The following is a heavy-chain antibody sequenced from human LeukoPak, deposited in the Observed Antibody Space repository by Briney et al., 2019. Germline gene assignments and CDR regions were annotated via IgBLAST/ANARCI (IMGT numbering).Heavy chain of an antibody. D-gene: IGHD3-3*01. CDR1: GFTFSSYA. J-gene: IGHJ4*02. V-gene: IGHV4-59*01. CDR2: IYYSGST. Sequence: GSLRLSCAASGFTFSSYAMSWIRQPPGKGLEWIGYIYYSGSTNYNPSLKSRVTISVDTSKNQFSLKLSSVTAADTAVYYCARAVLRFLEWLPNSDYFDYWGQGTLVTVSS. CDR3: ARAVLRFLEWLPNSDYFDY.